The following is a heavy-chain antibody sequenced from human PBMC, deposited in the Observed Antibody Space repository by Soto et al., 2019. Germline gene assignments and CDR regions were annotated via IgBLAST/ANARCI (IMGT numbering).Heavy chain of an antibody. CDR2: IIPIVDIT. Sequence: QVQLVQSGAEVKKPGSSVKVSCKTSGGTFTSYTISWVRQAPGQGLEWMGRIIPIVDITNYAQKFQDQVTTTADTSTSTVYMEPGSLSTEDPAVYYCARASMIRGVSIDYWGQGTLVTVSS. CDR1: GGTFTSYT. J-gene: IGHJ4*02. V-gene: IGHV1-69*02. CDR3: ARASMIRGVSIDY. D-gene: IGHD3-10*01.